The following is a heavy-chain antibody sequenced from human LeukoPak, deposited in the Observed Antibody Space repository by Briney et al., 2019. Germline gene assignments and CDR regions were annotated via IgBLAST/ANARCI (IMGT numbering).Heavy chain of an antibody. V-gene: IGHV4-39*07. D-gene: IGHD2-15*01. Sequence: PSETLSLTCAVSGVSISGSYYYWGWIRQPPGKGLEWIGEINHSGSTNYNPSLKSRVTISVDTSKNQFSLKLSSVTAADTAVYYCAREKSRGRPDAFDIWGQGTMVTVSS. J-gene: IGHJ3*02. CDR2: INHSGST. CDR3: AREKSRGRPDAFDI. CDR1: GVSISGSYYY.